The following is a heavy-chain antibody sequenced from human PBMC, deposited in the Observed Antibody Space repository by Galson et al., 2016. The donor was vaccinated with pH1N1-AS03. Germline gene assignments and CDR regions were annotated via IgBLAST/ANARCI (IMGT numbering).Heavy chain of an antibody. CDR1: GYTLTAYY. CDR2: INPKTEGT. CDR3: AKDDNYDFWVDYFGPDF. Sequence: SVKVSCKVSGYTLTAYYIHWVRQAPGQGLEWMGLINPKTEGTYSAQKFQGRVTMTRDTSVSTAYMELSTLRSDDTAVYYCAKDDNYDFWVDYFGPDFWGQGTLITVSS. J-gene: IGHJ4*02. D-gene: IGHD3-3*01. V-gene: IGHV1-2*06.